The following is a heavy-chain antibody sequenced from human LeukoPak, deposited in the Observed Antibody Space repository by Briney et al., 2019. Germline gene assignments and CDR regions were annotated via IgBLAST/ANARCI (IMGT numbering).Heavy chain of an antibody. V-gene: IGHV4-34*01. CDR1: GGSFSGYY. Sequence: SETLSLTCAVYGGSFSGYYWSWIRQPPGKGLEWIGEINHSGSTNYNPSLKSRVTISVDTSKNQFSLKLSSVTAADTAVYYCARALGYCSGGSCTRGYNWFDPWGQGTLVTVPS. D-gene: IGHD2-15*01. CDR3: ARALGYCSGGSCTRGYNWFDP. J-gene: IGHJ5*02. CDR2: INHSGST.